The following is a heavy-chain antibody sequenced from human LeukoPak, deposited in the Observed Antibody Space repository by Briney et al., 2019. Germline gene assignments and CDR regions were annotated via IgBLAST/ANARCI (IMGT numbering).Heavy chain of an antibody. D-gene: IGHD6-6*01. CDR2: IYISGST. V-gene: IGHV4-4*07. J-gene: IGHJ5*02. Sequence: SETLSLTCTVSGGSISSYDWSWVRQPAGKGLEWIGRIYISGSTNYNPSLKSRVTMSVDTSKNQLSLKLSSVTAADTAVYYCARGSSSSSNWFDPWGQGTLVTVSS. CDR1: GGSISSYD. CDR3: ARGSSSSSNWFDP.